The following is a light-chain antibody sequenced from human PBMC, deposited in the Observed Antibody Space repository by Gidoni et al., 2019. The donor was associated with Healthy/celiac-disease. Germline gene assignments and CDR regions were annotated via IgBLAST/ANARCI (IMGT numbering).Light chain of an antibody. V-gene: IGLV1-47*02. J-gene: IGLJ3*02. CDR1: SSTIGSNY. CDR2: SND. CDR3: AAWDDSLSGPV. Sequence: QSVLTQPPTAAGTPGPMVTISCSGSSSTIGSNYVFWYQQLPGTAPNLLIYSNDQRPSGVPDRFSGSKSGTSAPLAISGLRSGEGADYYCAAWDDSLSGPVFGGGTKLTVL.